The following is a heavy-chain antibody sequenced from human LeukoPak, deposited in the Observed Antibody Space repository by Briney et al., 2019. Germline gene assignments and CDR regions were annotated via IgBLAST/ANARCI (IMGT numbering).Heavy chain of an antibody. D-gene: IGHD4-23*01. CDR3: ARETYGGNSEARYYFDY. Sequence: ASVKVSCKASGYTFTGYYMHWVRQAPGQGLEWMGWINPNSGGTNYAQKLQGRVTMTRDTSISTAYMELSRLRSDDTAVYYCARETYGGNSEARYYFDYWGQGTLVTVSS. J-gene: IGHJ4*02. V-gene: IGHV1-2*02. CDR1: GYTFTGYY. CDR2: INPNSGGT.